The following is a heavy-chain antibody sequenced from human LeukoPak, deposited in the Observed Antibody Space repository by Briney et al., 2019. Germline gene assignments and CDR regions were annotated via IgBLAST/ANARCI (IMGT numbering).Heavy chain of an antibody. J-gene: IGHJ6*03. CDR1: GYTFTSYD. V-gene: IGHV1-8*01. Sequence: ASVKVSCKASGYTFTSYDINWVRQATGQGLEWMAWMNPKSGNTDYAQAFQGRVTMTRNTSISTAYMELSSLRSEDTAVYNCARGPYCTTTSCSTPDYYFYYMDVWGKGTTVTVSS. CDR2: MNPKSGNT. D-gene: IGHD2-2*01. CDR3: ARGPYCTTTSCSTPDYYFYYMDV.